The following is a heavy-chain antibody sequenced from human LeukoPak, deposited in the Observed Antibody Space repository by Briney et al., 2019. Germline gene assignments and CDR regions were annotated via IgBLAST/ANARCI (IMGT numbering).Heavy chain of an antibody. CDR3: AEPRQRQEYSGDRNHDFDF. Sequence: PGGSLRLSCAASGFIFRSYAIHWVRQVPGKGLEWVAIISYDSSNKYYSDSVRGRFAISRDNSKNTLYLQMNSLRTDDTAMYFCAEPRQRQEYSGDRNHDFDFWGQGTLVTVSS. CDR2: ISYDSSNK. CDR1: GFIFRSYA. J-gene: IGHJ4*02. V-gene: IGHV3-30*18. D-gene: IGHD6-6*01.